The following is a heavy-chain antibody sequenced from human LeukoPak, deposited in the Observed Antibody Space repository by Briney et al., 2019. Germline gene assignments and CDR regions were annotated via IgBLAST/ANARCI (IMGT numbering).Heavy chain of an antibody. CDR1: GYTFTTYG. J-gene: IGHJ6*03. D-gene: IGHD3-10*01. V-gene: IGHV1-8*02. CDR2: MNPNSGNT. CDR3: YIWFGELLDYYYMDV. Sequence: ASVKVSCKASGYTFTTYGISWVRQATGQGLEWMGWMNPNSGNTGYAQKFQGRVTMTRNTSISTAYMELSSLRSEDTAVYYCYIWFGELLDYYYMDVWGKGTTVTISS.